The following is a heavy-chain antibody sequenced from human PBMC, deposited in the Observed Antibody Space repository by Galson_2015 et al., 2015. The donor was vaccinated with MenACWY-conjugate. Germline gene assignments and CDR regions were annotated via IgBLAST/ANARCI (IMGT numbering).Heavy chain of an antibody. CDR1: GFIFNTYW. Sequence: SLRLSCAASGFIFNTYWMHWVRHAPGKGLVWVSRINPGGSSTTYADSVKDRFTISRDNAKNTLYLQMNSLRPEDTAVFYCAKSRGASFYLDSWGRGTLVAVSS. J-gene: IGHJ4*02. CDR2: INPGGSST. D-gene: IGHD1-26*01. CDR3: AKSRGASFYLDS. V-gene: IGHV3-74*01.